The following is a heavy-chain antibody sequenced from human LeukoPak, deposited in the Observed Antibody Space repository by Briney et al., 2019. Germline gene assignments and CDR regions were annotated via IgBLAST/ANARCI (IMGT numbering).Heavy chain of an antibody. CDR3: ARVGDFWSGYYPALDY. D-gene: IGHD3-3*01. J-gene: IGHJ4*02. CDR2: ISAYNGNT. CDR1: GYTFTSYG. V-gene: IGHV1-18*01. Sequence: ASVKVSCKASGYTFTSYGISWVRQAPGQGLEWMGWISAYNGNTNYAQKLQGRVTMTTDTSTSTAYMELSSLRSEDTAVYYCARVGDFWSGYYPALDYWGQGTLVTVSS.